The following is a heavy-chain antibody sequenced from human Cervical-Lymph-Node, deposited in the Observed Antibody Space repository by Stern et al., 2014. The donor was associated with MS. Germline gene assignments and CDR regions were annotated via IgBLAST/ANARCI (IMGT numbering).Heavy chain of an antibody. J-gene: IGHJ5*01. D-gene: IGHD6-19*01. CDR3: TRFLQSGWSDLFDS. CDR2: IKRDGSET. CDR1: GSTFSTSW. Sequence: VQLVESGGALVQPGGSQRLSCVASGSTFSTSWMSWVRQAPGKGLEWVANIKRDGSETFYLESVKGRFTISRDNAKNSLYLEMNSLRAEDTAMYYCTRFLQSGWSDLFDSWGRGTLVTVSS. V-gene: IGHV3-7*01.